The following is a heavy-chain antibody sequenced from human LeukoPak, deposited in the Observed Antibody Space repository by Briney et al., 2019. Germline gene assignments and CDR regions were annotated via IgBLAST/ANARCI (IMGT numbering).Heavy chain of an antibody. D-gene: IGHD6-13*01. CDR3: ARVKEPYQQLVHYFDY. CDR2: ISGSGGST. CDR1: GFTFSSYA. Sequence: GGSLRLSCAASGFTFSSYAMSWVRQAPGKGLEWVSAISGSGGSTYYADSVKGRFTISRDNSKNTLYLQMNSLRAEDTAVYYCARVKEPYQQLVHYFDYWGQGTLVTVSS. V-gene: IGHV3-23*01. J-gene: IGHJ4*02.